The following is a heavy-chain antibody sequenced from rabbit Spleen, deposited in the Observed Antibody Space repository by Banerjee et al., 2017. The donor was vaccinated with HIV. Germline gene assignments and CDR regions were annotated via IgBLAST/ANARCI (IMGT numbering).Heavy chain of an antibody. D-gene: IGHD8-1*01. Sequence: QLKESGGGLVQPGGSLKVSCIASGFDFNSYYMNWVRQAPGKGLEWIGYIDPVFGITYYASWVNGRFSISRENAQNTVFLQMTSLTAADTATYFCARDGAGGSYFDLWGPGTLVTVS. V-gene: IGHV1S7*01. J-gene: IGHJ4*01. CDR2: IDPVFGIT. CDR3: ARDGAGGSYFDL. CDR1: GFDFNSYY.